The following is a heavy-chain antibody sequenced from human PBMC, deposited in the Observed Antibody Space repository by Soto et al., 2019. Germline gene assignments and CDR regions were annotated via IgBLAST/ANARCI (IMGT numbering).Heavy chain of an antibody. J-gene: IGHJ4*02. CDR1: GDTFTSYP. D-gene: IGHD3-3*01. V-gene: IGHV1-69*06. CDR2: IIPLFGTP. Sequence: QVQLVQSGAEVKKPGSSVKVSCKASGDTFTSYPFSWVRQAPGQGLEWMVGIIPLFGTPNNAQKFQGRLTITADKSTSTVYMELSGLKSEDTAVYYCARNGVAGMDYWGQGTLVTVSS. CDR3: ARNGVAGMDY.